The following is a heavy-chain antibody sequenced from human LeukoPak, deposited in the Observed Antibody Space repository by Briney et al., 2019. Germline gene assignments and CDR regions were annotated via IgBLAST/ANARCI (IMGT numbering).Heavy chain of an antibody. Sequence: PGGSLRLSCAASGFTFSSYWMSWVRQTPGTGLEWVANIRQDGSETYYMDSLKGRFTASRDNAKNSLYLQINSLRAGDTAVYYCARVGAAEYYYYYMDVWGKGTSVTVSS. CDR2: IRQDGSET. V-gene: IGHV3-7*01. CDR3: ARVGAAEYYYYYMDV. J-gene: IGHJ6*03. D-gene: IGHD2-15*01. CDR1: GFTFSSYW.